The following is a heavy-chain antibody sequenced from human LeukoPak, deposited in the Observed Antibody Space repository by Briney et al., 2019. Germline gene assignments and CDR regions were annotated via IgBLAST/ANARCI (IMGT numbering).Heavy chain of an antibody. J-gene: IGHJ6*03. CDR3: ARDPYSGNYGDYYYYYMDL. V-gene: IGHV3-20*04. CDR1: GFTFDEYG. Sequence: PGGSLRLSCAASGFTFDEYGMSWVRQAPGKGLEWVSGISLNGGASGYADSVRGRFTISRDNAKNSLYLQMNSLRAEDTAVYYCARDPYSGNYGDYYYYYMDLWGQGTTVTISS. D-gene: IGHD1-26*01. CDR2: ISLNGGAS.